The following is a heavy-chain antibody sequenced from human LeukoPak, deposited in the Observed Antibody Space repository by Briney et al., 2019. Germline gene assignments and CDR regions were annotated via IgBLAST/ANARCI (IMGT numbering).Heavy chain of an antibody. V-gene: IGHV3-15*01. D-gene: IGHD6-13*01. CDR3: TTDSRTAAPPHFDY. CDR1: GFSFSKAW. CDR2: IKSKTDGETI. J-gene: IGHJ4*02. Sequence: GGSLRLSCAASGFSFSKAWMSWVRQAPGKGLEWVGRIKSKTDGETIQYAAPVEGRFTISRDDSKNTLDLQMNSLKTEDTAVYYCTTDSRTAAPPHFDYWGQGSLVTVSS.